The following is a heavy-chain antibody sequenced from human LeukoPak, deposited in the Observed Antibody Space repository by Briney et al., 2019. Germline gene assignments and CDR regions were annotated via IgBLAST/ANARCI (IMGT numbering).Heavy chain of an antibody. J-gene: IGHJ4*02. CDR1: GDSISGDYY. V-gene: IGHV4-30-4*01. CDR2: VHHSGNT. Sequence: SQTLSLTCTVSGDSISGDYYWSWVRQSPEKGLEWIGYVHHSGNTYYNPSLKSRLTISVDTSKNQFSLRLASVTAADTAVYFCARDRTRYDRPGYYYYFDYWGQGTLVTVSS. D-gene: IGHD3-9*01. CDR3: ARDRTRYDRPGYYYYFDY.